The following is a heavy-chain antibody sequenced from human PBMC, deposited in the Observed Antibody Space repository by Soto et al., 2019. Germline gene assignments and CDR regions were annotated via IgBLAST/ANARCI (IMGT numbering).Heavy chain of an antibody. CDR2: ISSSSSYI. CDR1: GFTFSSYS. J-gene: IGHJ5*02. V-gene: IGHV3-21*01. Sequence: GGSLRLSCAASGFTFSSYSMNWVRQAPGKGLEWVSSISSSSSYIYYADSVKGRFTISRDNAKNSLYLQMNSLRAEDTAVYYCAREAWPYYGSGSFPNWFDPWGQGTLVTVSS. CDR3: AREAWPYYGSGSFPNWFDP. D-gene: IGHD3-10*01.